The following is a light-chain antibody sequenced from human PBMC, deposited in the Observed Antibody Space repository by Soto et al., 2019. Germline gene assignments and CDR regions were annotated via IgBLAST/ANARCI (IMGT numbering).Light chain of an antibody. Sequence: ELVLTHSPGTLPLSPGERATLSCRARQSVSSNLAWYQQIPDQAPRLLIYGASTRATGIQARLSGGESGTEFPLAMSSLQSEDFAVYCCQQYNEWPQTFGLGTKVDIK. CDR2: GAS. J-gene: IGKJ1*01. CDR1: QSVSSN. CDR3: QQYNEWPQT. V-gene: IGKV3-15*01.